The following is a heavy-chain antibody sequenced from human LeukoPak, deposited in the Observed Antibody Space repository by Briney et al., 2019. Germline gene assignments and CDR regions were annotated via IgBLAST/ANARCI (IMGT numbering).Heavy chain of an antibody. CDR3: ARTTDSSSYYSHFDY. J-gene: IGHJ4*02. D-gene: IGHD3-22*01. Sequence: PSETLSLTCTVSGGSISSSSYYWGWIRQPPGKGLEWIGTIYYSGSTYYNPSLKSRVTISVDTSKNQFSLRLSSVTAADTAVYYCARTTDSSSYYSHFDYWGQGTLVTVSS. CDR2: IYYSGST. CDR1: GGSISSSSYY. V-gene: IGHV4-39*01.